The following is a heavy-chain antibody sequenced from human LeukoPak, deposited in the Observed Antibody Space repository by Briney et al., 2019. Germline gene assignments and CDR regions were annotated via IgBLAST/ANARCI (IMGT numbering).Heavy chain of an antibody. J-gene: IGHJ4*02. D-gene: IGHD2-15*01. CDR2: IWYDGSNK. CDR1: GFTFSSYG. V-gene: IGHV3-33*01. Sequence: GGSLRLSCAASGFTFSSYGMHWVRQAPGKGLEWVAVIWYDGSNKYYADPVKGRFTISRDNSKNTLYLQMNSLRAEDTAVYYCARDWGVVVAASPDYWGQGTLVTVSS. CDR3: ARDWGVVVAASPDY.